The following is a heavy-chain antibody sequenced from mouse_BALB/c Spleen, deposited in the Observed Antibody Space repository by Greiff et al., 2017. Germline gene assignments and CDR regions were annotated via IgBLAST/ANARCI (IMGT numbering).Heavy chain of an antibody. Sequence: QVQLQQSGAELARPGASVKLSCKASGYTFTDYYINWVKQRTGQGLEWIGEIYPGSGNTYYNEKFKGKATLTADKSSSTAYMQLSSLTSEDSAVYFCAKGSSYVGFAYWGQGTLVTVSA. CDR3: AKGSSYVGFAY. V-gene: IGHV1-77*01. D-gene: IGHD1-1*01. CDR1: GYTFTDYY. J-gene: IGHJ3*01. CDR2: IYPGSGNT.